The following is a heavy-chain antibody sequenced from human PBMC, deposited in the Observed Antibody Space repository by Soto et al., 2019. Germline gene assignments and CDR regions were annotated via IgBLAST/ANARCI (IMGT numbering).Heavy chain of an antibody. CDR1: GYTFTGYY. CDR2: INPNSGGT. D-gene: IGHD6-6*01. CDR3: ARVVYTTSSSSFWWFDP. V-gene: IGHV1-2*02. J-gene: IGHJ5*02. Sequence: QVQLVQSGAEVKKPGASVKVSCKASGYTFTGYYMHWVRQAPGQGLEWMGWINPNSGGTNYAQKFQGRVTMTRDTSISTAYMELSRLRSDDTAVYYCARVVYTTSSSSFWWFDPWGQGTLVTVSS.